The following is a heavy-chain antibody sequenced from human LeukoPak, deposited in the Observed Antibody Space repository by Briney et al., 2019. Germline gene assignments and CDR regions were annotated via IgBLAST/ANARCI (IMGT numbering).Heavy chain of an antibody. V-gene: IGHV4-34*01. D-gene: IGHD3-3*01. CDR2: INHSGST. J-gene: IGHJ5*02. CDR1: GGSFSGYY. Sequence: SETLSLTCAVYGGSFSGYYWSWIRQPPGKGLEWIGEINHSGSTNYNPSLKSRVTISVDTSKNQFSLKLSSVTAADTAVYYCARESGYDFWSGYRTSWGQGTLVAVSS. CDR3: ARESGYDFWSGYRTS.